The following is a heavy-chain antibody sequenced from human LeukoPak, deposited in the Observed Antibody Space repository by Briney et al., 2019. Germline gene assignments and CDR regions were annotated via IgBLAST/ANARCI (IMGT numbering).Heavy chain of an antibody. Sequence: PSETLSLTCTVSGGSISSYHWSWIRQPPGKGLEWIGEINHSGSTNYNPSLKSRVTISVDTSKNQFSLKLSSVTAADTAVYYCATNSATSPRYWGQGTLVTVSS. J-gene: IGHJ4*02. CDR1: GGSISSYH. CDR3: ATNSATSPRY. D-gene: IGHD5-24*01. V-gene: IGHV4-34*01. CDR2: INHSGST.